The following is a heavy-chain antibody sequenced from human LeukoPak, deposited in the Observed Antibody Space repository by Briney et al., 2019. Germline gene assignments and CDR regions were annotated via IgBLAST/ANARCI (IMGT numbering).Heavy chain of an antibody. Sequence: GGSLRLSCAASGFTFSNAWMSWVRQAPGKGLEWVGRIKSKTDGGTTDYAAPVKGRFTISRDDSKITLYLQMNSLKTEDTAVYYCTTSKAYYDFWSGPVNWFDPWGQGTLVTVSS. D-gene: IGHD3-3*01. CDR3: TTSKAYYDFWSGPVNWFDP. CDR1: GFTFSNAW. CDR2: IKSKTDGGTT. J-gene: IGHJ5*02. V-gene: IGHV3-15*01.